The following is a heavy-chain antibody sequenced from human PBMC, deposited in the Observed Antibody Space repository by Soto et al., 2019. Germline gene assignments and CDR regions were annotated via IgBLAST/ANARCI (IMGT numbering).Heavy chain of an antibody. CDR1: GGTFSSYT. Sequence: QVQLVQSGAEVKKPGSSVKVSCKASGGTFSSYTISWVRQAPGQGLEWMGRIIPILGIANYAQKFQGRVTITADKTTSTAYMELSSLRSEDTAVYYCARGGGLLGSYYYYNYGMDVWGQGTTVTVSS. V-gene: IGHV1-69*02. D-gene: IGHD3-16*01. CDR2: IIPILGIA. J-gene: IGHJ6*02. CDR3: ARGGGLLGSYYYYNYGMDV.